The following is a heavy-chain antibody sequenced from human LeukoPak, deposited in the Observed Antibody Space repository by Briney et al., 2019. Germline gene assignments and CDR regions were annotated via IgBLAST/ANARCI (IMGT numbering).Heavy chain of an antibody. J-gene: IGHJ4*02. CDR1: GLTFSIYS. CDR2: ISSSSSYI. Sequence: GGSLRLSCAASGLTFSIYSMNWVRQAPGKGLEWVSSISSSSSYIYYADSVKGRFTISRDNAKNSLYLQMNSLRAEDTAVYYCAREAGSGSSYWGQGTLVTVSS. D-gene: IGHD3-10*01. CDR3: AREAGSGSSY. V-gene: IGHV3-21*01.